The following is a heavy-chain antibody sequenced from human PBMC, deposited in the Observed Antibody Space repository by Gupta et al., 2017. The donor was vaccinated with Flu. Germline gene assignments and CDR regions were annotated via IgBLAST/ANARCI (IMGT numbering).Heavy chain of an antibody. J-gene: IGHJ4*02. V-gene: IGHV1-46*01. CDR2: IDPSGDST. CDR3: ARDLGGYSGYAPLDY. Sequence: QVQLVQSLAEVKKPGASVKVSCTTSGYTFFNYYIHWVRQAPGQGLEWMGVIDPSGDSTNSAQKVQGRLTLTKDTSTSTVYMDLNSLRSDDTAVYYCARDLGGYSGYAPLDYWGQGTLVTVSS. CDR1: GYTFFNYY. D-gene: IGHD5-12*01.